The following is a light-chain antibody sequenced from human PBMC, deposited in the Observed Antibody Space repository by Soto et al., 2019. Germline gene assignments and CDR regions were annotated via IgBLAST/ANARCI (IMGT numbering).Light chain of an antibody. CDR3: QQYSSSPLT. CDR2: GAS. J-gene: IGKJ4*01. V-gene: IGKV3-20*01. CDR1: QSVSSSY. Sequence: IVLTQSPGTLSLSPGERATLSCRASQSVSSSYLAWYQQKPGQAPRLLIYGASSRATGIPDRFSGSGSGTDFTLTISRLEPEDFAVYYCQQYSSSPLTFGGGTKVEI.